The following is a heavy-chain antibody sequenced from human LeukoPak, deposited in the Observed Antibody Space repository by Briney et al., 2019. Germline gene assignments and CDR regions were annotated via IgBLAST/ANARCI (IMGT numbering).Heavy chain of an antibody. CDR2: INTDGSST. V-gene: IGHV3-74*01. CDR1: GFTFSSYW. Sequence: GGSLRLSCAASGFTFSSYWMHWVRQAPGKGLVWVSRINTDGSSTSYADSVKGRFTISRDNAKNTLYLQMNSLRAEDTAVYYCARDSEKRYYMDVWGKGTTVTVSS. J-gene: IGHJ6*03. CDR3: ARDSEKRYYMDV.